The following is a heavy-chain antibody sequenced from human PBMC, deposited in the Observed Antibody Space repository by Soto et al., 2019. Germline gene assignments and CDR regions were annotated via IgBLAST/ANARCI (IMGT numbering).Heavy chain of an antibody. CDR3: ARDLVLAVAGTSFDY. CDR1: GYTYTSYG. CDR2: ISAYNGNT. Sequence: ATSVKVSCKDSGYTYTSYGSSWVRQAPGQGLEWMRWISAYNGNTNYAQKLQGRVTMTTDTSTSTAYMELRSLRSDDTAVYYCARDLVLAVAGTSFDYWGQGTLVTVSS. V-gene: IGHV1-18*01. D-gene: IGHD6-19*01. J-gene: IGHJ4*02.